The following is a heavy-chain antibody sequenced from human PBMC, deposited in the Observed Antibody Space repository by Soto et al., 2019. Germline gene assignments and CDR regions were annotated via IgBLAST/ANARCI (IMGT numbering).Heavy chain of an antibody. CDR2: INHSGST. D-gene: IGHD1-7*01. CDR3: ASRDPGTSVDY. Sequence: NLPETLSLTCAVYGGSFSGYYWSWIRQPPGKGLEWIGEINHSGSTNYNPSLKSRVTISVDTSKNQFSLKLSSVTAADTAVYYCASRDPGTSVDYWGQGTLVTVSS. V-gene: IGHV4-34*01. CDR1: GGSFSGYY. J-gene: IGHJ4*02.